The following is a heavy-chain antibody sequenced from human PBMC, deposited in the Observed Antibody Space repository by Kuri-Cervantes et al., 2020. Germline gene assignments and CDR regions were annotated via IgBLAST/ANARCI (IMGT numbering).Heavy chain of an antibody. Sequence: GESLKISCAVSGFTVSSTFVNWVRQAPGKGLEWVAVISYDGSNKYYADSVKGRFTISRDNSKNTLYLQMNSLRAEDTAVYYCAKDVLMVYATPYGMDVWGQGTTVTVSS. CDR1: GFTVSSTF. V-gene: IGHV3-30*18. J-gene: IGHJ6*02. CDR3: AKDVLMVYATPYGMDV. CDR2: ISYDGSNK. D-gene: IGHD2-8*01.